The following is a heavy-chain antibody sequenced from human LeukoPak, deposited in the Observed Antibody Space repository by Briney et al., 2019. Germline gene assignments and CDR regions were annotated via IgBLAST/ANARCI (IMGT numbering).Heavy chain of an antibody. CDR3: ARESDRGYFDY. CDR2: INHSGST. V-gene: IGHV4-34*01. CDR1: GGSFSGYY. Sequence: SETLSLTCAVYGGSFSGYYWSWIRQPPGKGLEWIGEINHSGSTNYNPSLKSRVTISVDTSKNQFPLKLSSVTAADTAVYYCARESDRGYFDYWGQGTLVTVSS. D-gene: IGHD3-22*01. J-gene: IGHJ4*02.